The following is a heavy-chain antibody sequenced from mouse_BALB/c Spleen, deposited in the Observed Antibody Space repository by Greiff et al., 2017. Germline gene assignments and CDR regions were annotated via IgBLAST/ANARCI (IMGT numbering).Heavy chain of an antibody. CDR2: ISYDGSN. D-gene: IGHD4-1*01. CDR1: GYSITSGYY. Sequence: DVQLQESGPGLVKPSQYLSLTCSVTGYSITSGYYWNWIRQFPGNKLEWMGYISYDGSNNYNPSLNNRISITRDTSKNQFFLKLNSVTTEDTATYYCATGTRFAYWGQGTLVTVSA. V-gene: IGHV3-6*02. J-gene: IGHJ3*01. CDR3: ATGTRFAY.